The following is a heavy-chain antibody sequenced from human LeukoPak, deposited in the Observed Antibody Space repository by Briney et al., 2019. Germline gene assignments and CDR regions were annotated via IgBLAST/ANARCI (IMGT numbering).Heavy chain of an antibody. J-gene: IGHJ6*02. Sequence: SETLSLTCTVSGGSISSYYWSWIRQPPGKGLEWIGYIYYSGSTNYNPSLKSRVTISVDTSKNQSSLKLSSVTAADTAVYYCARDPYYYDSSGYYYYYYGMDVWGQGTTVTVSS. CDR3: ARDPYYYDSSGYYYYYYGMDV. CDR2: IYYSGST. CDR1: GGSISSYY. V-gene: IGHV4-59*01. D-gene: IGHD3-22*01.